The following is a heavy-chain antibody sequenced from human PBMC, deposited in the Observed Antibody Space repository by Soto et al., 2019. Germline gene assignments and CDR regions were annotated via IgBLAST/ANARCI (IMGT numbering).Heavy chain of an antibody. V-gene: IGHV3-9*01. Sequence: EVQLVESGGGLVQSGRSLRLSCAASGFIFDDYAMHWVRQAPGKGLEWVSVISWNSGKIEYADSVRGRFIISRDNAKNSLYLQMNSLRPEDTAMYYCLKEMLQTDTFDMWGQGTIVTVSS. J-gene: IGHJ3*02. D-gene: IGHD3-16*01. CDR3: LKEMLQTDTFDM. CDR2: ISWNSGKI. CDR1: GFIFDDYA.